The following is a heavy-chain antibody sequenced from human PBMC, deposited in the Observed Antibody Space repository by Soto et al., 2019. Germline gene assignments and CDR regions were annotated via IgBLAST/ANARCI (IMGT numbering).Heavy chain of an antibody. Sequence: SETLSLTCTVSGGSISSSSYYWGWIRQPPGRGLEWIGSMYYSGSTYYNPSLKSRVTISVDTSKSQFSLKLSSVTAADTAVYYCATDSSGYYYFDYWGQGTLVTVSS. CDR1: GGSISSSSYY. D-gene: IGHD3-22*01. CDR2: MYYSGST. CDR3: ATDSSGYYYFDY. V-gene: IGHV4-39*01. J-gene: IGHJ4*02.